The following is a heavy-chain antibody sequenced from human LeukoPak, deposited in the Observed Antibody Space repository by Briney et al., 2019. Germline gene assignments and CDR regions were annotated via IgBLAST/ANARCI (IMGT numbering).Heavy chain of an antibody. CDR1: GFTFSSYA. V-gene: IGHV3-23*01. Sequence: GGSLRLSCAASGFTFSSYAMSWVRQAPGKGLEWVSAISGSGGSTYYADSVKGRFTISRDNSKNTLYLQMNSLRAEDTAVNYCAKDPSGYYGSGSYYSPSYFDYWGQGTLVTVSS. J-gene: IGHJ4*02. D-gene: IGHD3-10*01. CDR3: AKDPSGYYGSGSYYSPSYFDY. CDR2: ISGSGGST.